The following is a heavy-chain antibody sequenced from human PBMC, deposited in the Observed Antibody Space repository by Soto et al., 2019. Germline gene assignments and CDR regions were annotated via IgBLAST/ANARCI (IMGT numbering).Heavy chain of an antibody. J-gene: IGHJ4*02. D-gene: IGHD3-22*01. V-gene: IGHV1-2*04. CDR1: GYTFTGYY. Sequence: ASVKVSCKASGYTFTGYYMHWVRQAPGQGLEWMGWINPNSGGTNYAQKFQGWVTMTRDTSISTAYMELSRLRSDDTAVYYCARGSPTYYDSSGYPGNYFDYWGQGTLVTVSS. CDR2: INPNSGGT. CDR3: ARGSPTYYDSSGYPGNYFDY.